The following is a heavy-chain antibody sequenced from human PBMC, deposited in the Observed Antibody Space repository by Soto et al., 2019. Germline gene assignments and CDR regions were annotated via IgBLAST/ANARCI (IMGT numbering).Heavy chain of an antibody. CDR1: GGSISSGGYY. J-gene: IGHJ4*02. Sequence: SETLSLTCTVSGGSISSGGYYWSWIRQHPGKGLEWIGYIYYSGSTYYNPSLKSRVTISVDTSKNQFSLKLSSVTAADTAVYYCARASSSWYRRKARPNYFDYWGQGTLVTVSS. V-gene: IGHV4-31*03. CDR3: ARASSSWYRRKARPNYFDY. CDR2: IYYSGST. D-gene: IGHD6-13*01.